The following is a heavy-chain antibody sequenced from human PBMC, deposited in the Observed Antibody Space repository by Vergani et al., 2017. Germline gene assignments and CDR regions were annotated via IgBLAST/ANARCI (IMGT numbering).Heavy chain of an antibody. CDR3: ARVESNCGGDCYPSVAFDI. CDR1: GGSISSGGYS. V-gene: IGHV4-30-2*01. Sequence: QLLLQDSGSGLVKPSQTLSLTCAVSGGSISSGGYSWSWIRQPPGKGLEWIGYIYHSGSTYYNPSLKSRVTISVDRSKNQFSLKLSSVTAADTAVYYCARVESNCGGDCYPSVAFDIWGQGTMVTVSS. CDR2: IYHSGST. D-gene: IGHD2-21*01. J-gene: IGHJ3*02.